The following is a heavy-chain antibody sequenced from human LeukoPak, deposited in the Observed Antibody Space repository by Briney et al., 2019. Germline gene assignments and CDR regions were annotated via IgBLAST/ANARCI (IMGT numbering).Heavy chain of an antibody. CDR2: ISGSGGST. Sequence: GGSLRLSCAASGFTFSSYAMNWVRQAPGKGLEWVSAISGSGGSTRYADSVKGRFTISRENSKNTLYLQMNSLRAEDTAVYYCAREITVTSTTYFDYWGQGTLVTVSS. D-gene: IGHD4-17*01. J-gene: IGHJ4*02. CDR3: AREITVTSTTYFDY. CDR1: GFTFSSYA. V-gene: IGHV3-23*01.